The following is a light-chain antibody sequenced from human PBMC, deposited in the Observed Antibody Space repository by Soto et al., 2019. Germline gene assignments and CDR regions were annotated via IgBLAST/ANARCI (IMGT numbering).Light chain of an antibody. Sequence: DIQMPQSPSTLSGSVGDRVTITCRASQTISSWLAWYQQKPGKAPKLLIYKASTLKSGVPSRFSGSGSGTEFTLTITSLQPDDFAVYYCQQYNNWPRTFGQGTKVDI. J-gene: IGKJ1*01. CDR3: QQYNNWPRT. CDR2: KAS. CDR1: QTISSW. V-gene: IGKV1-5*03.